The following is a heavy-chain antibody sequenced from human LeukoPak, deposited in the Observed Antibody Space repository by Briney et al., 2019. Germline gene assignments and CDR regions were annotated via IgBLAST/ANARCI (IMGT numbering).Heavy chain of an antibody. V-gene: IGHV4-4*07. CDR1: GGSISSYY. J-gene: IGHJ6*03. D-gene: IGHD6-6*01. CDR2: IYTSGST. Sequence: SETLSLTCTVSGGSISSYYWSWIRQPAGKGLEWIGRIYTSGSTNYNPSLKRRVTMSGDTSKHQFSLHLSSVTAADTAVYYCARPIPSPPQQYSSSSKEGLYYYYMDVWGKGTTVTVSS. CDR3: ARPIPSPPQQYSSSSKEGLYYYYMDV.